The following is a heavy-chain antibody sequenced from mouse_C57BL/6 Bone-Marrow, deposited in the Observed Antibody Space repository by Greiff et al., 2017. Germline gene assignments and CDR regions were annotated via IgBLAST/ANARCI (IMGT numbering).Heavy chain of an antibody. Sequence: QVQLQQPGAELVRPGSSVKLSCKASGYTFTSYWMHWVKQRPIQGLEWIGNIDPSDSETHYNQKFKDKATLTVDKSSSTAYMQLSSLTSEDSAVYYFAREGNRDWGSWFAYWGQGTLVTVSA. CDR2: IDPSDSET. V-gene: IGHV1-52*01. D-gene: IGHD2-1*01. CDR3: AREGNRDWGSWFAY. J-gene: IGHJ3*01. CDR1: GYTFTSYW.